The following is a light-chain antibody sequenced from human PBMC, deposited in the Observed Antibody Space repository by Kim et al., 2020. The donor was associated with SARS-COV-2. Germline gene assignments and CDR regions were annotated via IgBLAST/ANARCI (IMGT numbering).Light chain of an antibody. CDR2: AAS. Sequence: DIQMTQSPSSLSASVGDRVTITCRASQTITGYLNWYQQKPGKAPKLLIYAASTLQSGVPSRFSGSGSGTDFTLTITSLQPEEFATYHCHLSSDTLGTFGEGTKLEI. V-gene: IGKV1-39*01. CDR3: HLSSDTLGT. CDR1: QTITGY. J-gene: IGKJ2*01.